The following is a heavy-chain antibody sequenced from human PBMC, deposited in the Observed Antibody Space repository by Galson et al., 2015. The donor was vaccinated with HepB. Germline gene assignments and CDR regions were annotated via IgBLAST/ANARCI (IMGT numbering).Heavy chain of an antibody. CDR2: ISSSSSTI. D-gene: IGHD6-19*01. V-gene: IGHV3-48*04. CDR1: GFTFSSYS. Sequence: SLRLSCAASGFTFSSYSMNWVRQAPGKGLEWVSYISSSSSTIYYADSVKGRFTISRDNAKNSLYLQMNSLRAEDTAVYYCARDRFVAVAGTYYYYYYGMDVWGQGTTVTVSS. J-gene: IGHJ6*02. CDR3: ARDRFVAVAGTYYYYYYGMDV.